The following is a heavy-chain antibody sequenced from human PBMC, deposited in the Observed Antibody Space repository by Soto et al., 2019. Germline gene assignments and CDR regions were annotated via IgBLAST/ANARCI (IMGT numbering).Heavy chain of an antibody. CDR2: IIPIFGTA. J-gene: IGHJ5*02. CDR1: GGTFSSYA. CDR3: ASNPISYCSSTSCYGWFDP. D-gene: IGHD2-2*01. Sequence: QVQLVQSGAEVKKPGSSVKVSCKASGGTFSSYAISWVRQAPGQGLEWMGGIIPIFGTANYAQKFQGRVTITADESTSTAYMELSNLRSEDTAVYYCASNPISYCSSTSCYGWFDPWGQGTLVTVSS. V-gene: IGHV1-69*01.